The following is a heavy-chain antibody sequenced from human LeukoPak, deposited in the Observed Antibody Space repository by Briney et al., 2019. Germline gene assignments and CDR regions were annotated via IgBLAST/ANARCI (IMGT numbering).Heavy chain of an antibody. Sequence: GGSLRLSCGASGFTFSYHWMHLGRQVPGEGVGWGSRIDGGGSSTSYADSVKGRFSISRDNAKSTLYLQMSSLRAEDTAVYYCARGPGSSGGAYVGDYWGPGTLVTVSS. CDR2: IDGGGSST. D-gene: IGHD3-22*01. CDR3: ARGPGSSGGAYVGDY. V-gene: IGHV3-74*01. J-gene: IGHJ4*01. CDR1: GFTFSYHW.